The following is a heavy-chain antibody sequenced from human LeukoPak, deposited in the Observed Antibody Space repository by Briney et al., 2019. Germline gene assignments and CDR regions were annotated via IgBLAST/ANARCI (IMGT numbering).Heavy chain of an antibody. CDR1: GFTFDDYV. J-gene: IGHJ6*02. V-gene: IGHV3-43*02. CDR2: ISGDGGNT. Sequence: GGSLRLSCAASGFTFDDYVMNWVRQAPGKGLEWVSLISGDGGNTYYADSVKGRFTISRDNSKNSLYLQMNSLRTEDTALYYCAKGRHPYYYGMDVWGQRTTVTVS. CDR3: AKGRHPYYYGMDV.